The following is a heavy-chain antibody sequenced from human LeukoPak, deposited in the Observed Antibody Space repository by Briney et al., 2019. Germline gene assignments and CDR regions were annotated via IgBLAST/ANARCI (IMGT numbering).Heavy chain of an antibody. CDR1: GYTFTGYY. Sequence: ASVKVSCKASGYTFTGYYMHWVRQAPGQGLEWMGRINPNSGGTNYAQKFQGRVTMTRDTSISTAYMELSRLRSDDTAVYYCARRPLRTGDAFDYWGQGTLVTVSS. V-gene: IGHV1-2*06. CDR3: ARRPLRTGDAFDY. D-gene: IGHD7-27*01. J-gene: IGHJ4*02. CDR2: INPNSGGT.